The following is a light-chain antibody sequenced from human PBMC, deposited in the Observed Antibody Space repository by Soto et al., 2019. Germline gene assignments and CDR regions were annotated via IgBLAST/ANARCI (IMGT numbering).Light chain of an antibody. CDR2: DVS. J-gene: IGLJ1*01. V-gene: IGLV2-11*01. Sequence: QSALTQPRSVSGSPGQSVTISCTGTSSDVGGYNYVSWYQQHPGKAPKLMIYDVSKRPSGVPDRFSGSKSGNTASLTISGLQAEDEAGYYCCSYAGSYTLYVFGTGTKATVL. CDR1: SSDVGGYNY. CDR3: CSYAGSYTLYV.